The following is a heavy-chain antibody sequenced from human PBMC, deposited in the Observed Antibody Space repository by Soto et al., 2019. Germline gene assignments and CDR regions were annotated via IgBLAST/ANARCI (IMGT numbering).Heavy chain of an antibody. CDR3: AREGDVPYDDYGMDV. V-gene: IGHV1-18*01. CDR1: GYTFTRYG. Sequence: QVHLVQSGAEVKKPGASVKVSCKTSGYTFTRYGISWVRQAPGQGLEWMGWISGYDGRTNFAQKVQDRVTMTTDTSTSTVYLELRSLSSDDTAVYSCAREGDVPYDDYGMDVWGQGTTVTVSS. CDR2: ISGYDGRT. J-gene: IGHJ6*02. D-gene: IGHD2-21*02.